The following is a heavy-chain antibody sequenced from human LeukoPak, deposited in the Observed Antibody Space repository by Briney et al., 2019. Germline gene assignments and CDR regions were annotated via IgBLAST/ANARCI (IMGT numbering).Heavy chain of an antibody. CDR3: AKEVVVTAGRPYYYYGMNV. J-gene: IGHJ6*02. V-gene: IGHV3-21*04. Sequence: GGSLRLSCAASGFTFSSYSMNWVRQAPGKGLEWVSSISSSSSYIYYADSVKGRFTISRDNAKNSLYLQMNSLRAEDTAVYYCAKEVVVTAGRPYYYYGMNVWGQGTTVTVSS. CDR1: GFTFSSYS. D-gene: IGHD2-21*02. CDR2: ISSSSSYI.